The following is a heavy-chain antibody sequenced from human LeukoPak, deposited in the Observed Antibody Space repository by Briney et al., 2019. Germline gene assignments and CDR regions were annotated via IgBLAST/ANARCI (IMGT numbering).Heavy chain of an antibody. D-gene: IGHD6-6*01. CDR2: IYTSGST. CDR1: GGSISSYY. Sequence: PSETLSLTCTVSGGSISSYYWSWIRQPPGKGLEWIGYIYTSGSTNYNPSLKSRVTISVDTSKNQFSLKLSSVTAADTAVYYCARQGLAARLSADYYMDVWGKGTTVTVSS. V-gene: IGHV4-4*09. J-gene: IGHJ6*03. CDR3: ARQGLAARLSADYYMDV.